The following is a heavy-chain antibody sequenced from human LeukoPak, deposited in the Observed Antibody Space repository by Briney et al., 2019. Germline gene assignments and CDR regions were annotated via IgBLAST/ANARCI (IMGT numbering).Heavy chain of an antibody. Sequence: HPGGSLRLSCAASGFTFSSYAMSWVRQAPGKGLEWVSAISGSGGSTYYADSVKGRFTISRDNSKNTLYLQMNSLRAEDMAVYYCAKRDCSSTSCFYYYYYMDVWGKGTTVTVSS. V-gene: IGHV3-23*01. CDR1: GFTFSSYA. CDR2: ISGSGGST. D-gene: IGHD2-2*01. J-gene: IGHJ6*03. CDR3: AKRDCSSTSCFYYYYYMDV.